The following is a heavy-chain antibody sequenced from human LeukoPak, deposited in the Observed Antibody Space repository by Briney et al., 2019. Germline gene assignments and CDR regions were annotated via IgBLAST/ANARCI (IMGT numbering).Heavy chain of an antibody. Sequence: ASVKVSCKASGYTFTSYGISWVRQAPGQGLEWMGWISAYNGNTDYAQKLQGRVTMTTDTSTSTAYMELRSLRSDDTAVYYCAREGGRWELPNWFDPWGQGTLVTVSS. J-gene: IGHJ5*02. CDR3: AREGGRWELPNWFDP. CDR1: GYTFTSYG. V-gene: IGHV1-18*01. D-gene: IGHD1-26*01. CDR2: ISAYNGNT.